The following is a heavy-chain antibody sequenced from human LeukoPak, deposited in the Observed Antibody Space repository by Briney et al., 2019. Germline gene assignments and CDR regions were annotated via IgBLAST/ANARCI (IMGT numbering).Heavy chain of an antibody. D-gene: IGHD3-22*01. Sequence: PGGSLRLSCAASGFTFDDYGMSWVRQAPGKGLEWVSGINWNGGSTGYADSVKGRFTISRDNAKNSLYLQMNSLRAEDTALYYSARDLDTMIDRVAFDIWGQGTMVTVSS. CDR3: ARDLDTMIDRVAFDI. CDR2: INWNGGST. CDR1: GFTFDDYG. V-gene: IGHV3-20*04. J-gene: IGHJ3*02.